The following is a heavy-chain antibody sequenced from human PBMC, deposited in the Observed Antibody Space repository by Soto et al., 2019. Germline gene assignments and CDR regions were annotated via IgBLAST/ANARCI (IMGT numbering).Heavy chain of an antibody. CDR3: SRVFFLVVPAASIYYYYGMDV. V-gene: IGHV3-74*01. D-gene: IGHD2-2*01. CDR2: INSDGSST. J-gene: IGHJ6*02. Sequence: GGSLRLSCAASGFTFSSYWMHWVRQAPGKGLVWVSRINSDGSSTSYADSVKGRITISRDNAKNTLYLQMNSLRDEDTVFFYFSRVFFLVVPAASIYYYYGMDVWGQGTTVTVSS. CDR1: GFTFSSYW.